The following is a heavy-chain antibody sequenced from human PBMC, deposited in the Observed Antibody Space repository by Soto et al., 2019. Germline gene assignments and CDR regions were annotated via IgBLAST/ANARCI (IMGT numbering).Heavy chain of an antibody. D-gene: IGHD3-10*01. J-gene: IGHJ5*02. V-gene: IGHV1-69*01. Sequence: QVQLVQSGAEVKKPGSSVKVSCKASGGTFSSYAISWVRQAPGQGLEWMGGIIPIFGTANYAQKFQGRVTITADESTSTAYMELSSLRSEDTGVYYCARGLITMVRGVISSGWFDPWGQGTLVTGSS. CDR1: GGTFSSYA. CDR3: ARGLITMVRGVISSGWFDP. CDR2: IIPIFGTA.